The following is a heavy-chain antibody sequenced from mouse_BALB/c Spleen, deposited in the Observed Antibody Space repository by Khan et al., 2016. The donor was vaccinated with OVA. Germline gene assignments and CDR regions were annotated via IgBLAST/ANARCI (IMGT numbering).Heavy chain of an antibody. J-gene: IGHJ1*01. CDR1: GFSFTNYG. Sequence: QVQLKESGPGLVAPSQSLSITCTVSGFSFTNYGVSWVRQPPGKGLEWLGIIWGDGSTNYHSTLISRLRISKDDSRSQVFLKLNSLQTDDTATYYCAKGGTYFGGYFDVWGAGTTVTVSS. CDR2: IWGDGST. V-gene: IGHV2-3*01. D-gene: IGHD2-10*01. CDR3: AKGGTYFGGYFDV.